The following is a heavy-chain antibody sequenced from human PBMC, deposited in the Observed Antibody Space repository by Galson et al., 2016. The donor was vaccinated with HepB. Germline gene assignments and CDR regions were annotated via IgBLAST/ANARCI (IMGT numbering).Heavy chain of an antibody. J-gene: IGHJ4*02. CDR3: ARVFATRGYNYRFDF. V-gene: IGHV3-23*01. CDR1: GFTFRSHA. D-gene: IGHD5-18*01. CDR2: ASGSGENI. Sequence: SLRLSCAASGFTFRSHAMTWVRQAPGKGLEWVSDASGSGENIHYADSVKGRFITSRDNSKNMLYLQMHSLRAEDTARYYCARVFATRGYNYRFDFWGQGTLVIVSS.